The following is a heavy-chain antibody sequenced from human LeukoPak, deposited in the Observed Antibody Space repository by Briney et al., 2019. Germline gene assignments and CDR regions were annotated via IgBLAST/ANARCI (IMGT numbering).Heavy chain of an antibody. CDR2: INGDGSEG. CDR3: GRDPDS. Sequence: GGSLGLSCAASGFTFSTYWMNWVRQAPGKGLEWVAGINGDGSEGDYVDSVRGRFTISRDNAKNSLYLQMNSLTAEDTAVYYCGRDPDSWGQGTVVTVSS. CDR1: GFTFSTYW. J-gene: IGHJ5*01. V-gene: IGHV3-7*04.